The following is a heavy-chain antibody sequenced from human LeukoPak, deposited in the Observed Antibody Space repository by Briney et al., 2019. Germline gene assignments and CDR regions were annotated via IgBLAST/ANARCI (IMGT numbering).Heavy chain of an antibody. Sequence: ASVKVSCKASGYTFTSYYMHWVRQAPGQGLEWMGIINPSGGSTSYAQKFQGRVTKTRDTSTSTVYMELSSLRSEDTAVYYCARDSSIVGATTVFGYWGQGTLVTVSS. J-gene: IGHJ4*02. CDR3: ARDSSIVGATTVFGY. D-gene: IGHD1-26*01. V-gene: IGHV1-46*01. CDR2: INPSGGST. CDR1: GYTFTSYY.